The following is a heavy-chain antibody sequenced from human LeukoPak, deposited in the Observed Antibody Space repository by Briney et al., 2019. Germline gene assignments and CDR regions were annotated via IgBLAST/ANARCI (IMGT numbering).Heavy chain of an antibody. D-gene: IGHD5-12*01. J-gene: IGHJ4*02. V-gene: IGHV3-7*05. Sequence: PGGSLRLSCADSGFTFGNSWMAWVRQAPERGLEWVANINQDGSAKTCVDSVKGRFTISRDNAKNSLYLQMNSLRAEDTAVYYCARDSGYNAFDYWGQGTLVTVSS. CDR3: ARDSGYNAFDY. CDR1: GFTFGNSW. CDR2: INQDGSAK.